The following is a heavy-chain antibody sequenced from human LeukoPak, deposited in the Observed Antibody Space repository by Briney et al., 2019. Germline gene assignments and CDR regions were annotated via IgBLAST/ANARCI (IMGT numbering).Heavy chain of an antibody. D-gene: IGHD1-26*01. CDR2: IYYSGST. CDR1: GGSITSISYY. CDR3: ARGEVSEWEPPRHPYFFDY. Sequence: SKTLSLTCTVSGGSITSISYYWGWIRQSPGKGLQWIGSIYYSGSTYYNPSLQSRVTMSVDTSKDQFSLKLSSVTAADTAVYYCARGEVSEWEPPRHPYFFDYWGQGTLVTVSS. J-gene: IGHJ4*02. V-gene: IGHV4-39*07.